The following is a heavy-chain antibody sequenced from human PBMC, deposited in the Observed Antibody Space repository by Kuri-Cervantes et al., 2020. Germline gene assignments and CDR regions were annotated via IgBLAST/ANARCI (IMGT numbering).Heavy chain of an antibody. J-gene: IGHJ6*03. CDR2: MNPNSGNT. V-gene: IGHV1-8*01. CDR1: GYTFTSYD. CDR3: ASTFYGSGSYSPSLNYYYYYMDV. Sequence: ASVKVSCKASGYTFTSYDINWVRQATGQGLEWMGWMNPNSGNTGYAQKFQGRVTMTRNTSISTAYMELSSLRSEDTAVYYCASTFYGSGSYSPSLNYYYYYMDVWGKGTTVTVSS. D-gene: IGHD3-10*01.